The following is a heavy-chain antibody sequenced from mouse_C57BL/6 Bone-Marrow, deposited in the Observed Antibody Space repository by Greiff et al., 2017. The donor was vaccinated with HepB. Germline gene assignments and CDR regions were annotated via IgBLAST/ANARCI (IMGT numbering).Heavy chain of an antibody. CDR1: GYTFTSYG. D-gene: IGHD2-5*01. V-gene: IGHV1-81*01. J-gene: IGHJ1*03. CDR2: IYPRSGNT. Sequence: QVQLQQSGAELARPGASVKLSCKASGYTFTSYGISWVKQRTGQGLEWIGEIYPRSGNTYYNEKFKGKATLTADKSSSTAYMEHRSLTSEDSAVYFCAAYYSNVYWYFDVWGTGTTVTVSS. CDR3: AAYYSNVYWYFDV.